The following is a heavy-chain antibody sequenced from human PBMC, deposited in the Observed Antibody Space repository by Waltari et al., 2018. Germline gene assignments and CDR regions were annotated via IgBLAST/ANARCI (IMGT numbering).Heavy chain of an antibody. CDR3: ARGNYYYGMDV. V-gene: IGHV4-59*11. CDR2: IYYSGGT. J-gene: IGHJ6*02. Sequence: QVQLQESGPGLVKPSETLSLTCTVSGGSISSHYWSWIRQPPGKGLEWIGYIYYSGGTNDNPALKSRVTISVDTSKNQFSLKLSSVTAADTAVYYCARGNYYYGMDVWGQGTTVTVSS. CDR1: GGSISSHY.